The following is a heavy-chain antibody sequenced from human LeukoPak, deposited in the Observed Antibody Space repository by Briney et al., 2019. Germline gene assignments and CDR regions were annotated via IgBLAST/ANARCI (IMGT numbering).Heavy chain of an antibody. Sequence: SETLSLTCAVSGGSISSTIYYWGWIRQPPGKGLAWIVSIYYSGTTYYNPSLKSRVTISVDTSKNQFSLKLSSVTAADTAVYYCAATYYYDSGAYYGGGRWGQVTLVTVSS. CDR2: IYYSGTT. J-gene: IGHJ4*02. CDR1: GGSISSTIYY. CDR3: AATYYYDSGAYYGGGR. V-gene: IGHV4-39*01. D-gene: IGHD3-22*01.